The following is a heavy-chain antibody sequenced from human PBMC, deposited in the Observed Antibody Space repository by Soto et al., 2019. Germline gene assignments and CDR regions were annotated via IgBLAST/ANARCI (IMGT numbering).Heavy chain of an antibody. CDR3: ARVVLRFLEWFPPDY. CDR1: GYTFTSYG. V-gene: IGHV1-18*01. J-gene: IGHJ4*02. Sequence: ASVKVSCKASGYTFTSYGISWVRQAPGQGLEWMGWISAYNGNTNYAQKLQGRVTMTTDTSTSTACMELRSLRSDDTAVYYCARVVLRFLEWFPPDYWGQGTLVTVSS. CDR2: ISAYNGNT. D-gene: IGHD3-3*01.